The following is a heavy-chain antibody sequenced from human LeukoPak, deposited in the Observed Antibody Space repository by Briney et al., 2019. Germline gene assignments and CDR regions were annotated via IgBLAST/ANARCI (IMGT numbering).Heavy chain of an antibody. CDR3: ARGDDSGYYDYFDY. CDR2: ISGSGGST. CDR1: GFTFSSYA. V-gene: IGHV3-23*01. Sequence: TGVSPRLSSVASGFTFSSYAMSWVRQAPGKGLEWVSVISGSGGSTYYADSVKGRFTISRDFSKNTVFLHMNSLRAEDTAMYYCARGDDSGYYDYFDYWGQGALVTVSS. J-gene: IGHJ4*02. D-gene: IGHD3-22*01.